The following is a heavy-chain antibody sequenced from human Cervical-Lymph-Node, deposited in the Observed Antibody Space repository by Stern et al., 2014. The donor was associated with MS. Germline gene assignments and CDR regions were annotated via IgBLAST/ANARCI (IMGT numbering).Heavy chain of an antibody. V-gene: IGHV3-33*01. D-gene: IGHD1-26*01. CDR2: IWFDGGNK. CDR3: GGSSRTAPVFDF. J-gene: IGHJ4*02. Sequence: QVQLVQSGGGVVQPGGSLRLSCSASGFSFGSYGMHWVRQAPGKGPEWVTMIWFDGGNKHYADSVKGRFTISRDNSKNTLYLTMYSVRGEDTAVYYCGGSSRTAPVFDFWGQGTLVTVSS. CDR1: GFSFGSYG.